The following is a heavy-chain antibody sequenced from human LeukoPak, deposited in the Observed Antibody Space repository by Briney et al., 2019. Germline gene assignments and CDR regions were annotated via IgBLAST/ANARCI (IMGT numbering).Heavy chain of an antibody. J-gene: IGHJ3*02. CDR2: ISGSGGST. D-gene: IGHD3-22*01. CDR3: AREPYYYDSSGYPHAFDI. V-gene: IGHV3-23*01. Sequence: GGSLRLSCAASGFTFSSYAMSWVRQAPGKGLEWVSAISGSGGSTYYADSVKGRFTISRDDAKNSLYLQMNSLRDEDTAVYYCAREPYYYDSSGYPHAFDIWGQGTMVTVSS. CDR1: GFTFSSYA.